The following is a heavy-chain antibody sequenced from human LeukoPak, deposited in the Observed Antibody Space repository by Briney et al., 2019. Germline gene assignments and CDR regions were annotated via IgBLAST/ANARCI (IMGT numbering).Heavy chain of an antibody. CDR3: AREHDTLRAFDI. D-gene: IGHD3-9*01. CDR2: ISYDGSNK. V-gene: IGHV3-30-3*01. J-gene: IGHJ3*02. CDR1: GFTFSSYA. Sequence: PGGSLRLSCAASGFTFSSYAMHWVRQAPGKGLEWVAVISYDGSNKYYADSEKGRFTISRDNAKNSLYLQMSSLRAEDTAVYYCAREHDTLRAFDIWGQGTMVTVFS.